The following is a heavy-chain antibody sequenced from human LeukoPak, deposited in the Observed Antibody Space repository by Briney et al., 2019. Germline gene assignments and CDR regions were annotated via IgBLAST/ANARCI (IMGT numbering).Heavy chain of an antibody. CDR2: ISCSGGNT. D-gene: IGHD2-8*01. CDR1: VFTFSSYA. Sequence: PGGSLRLSCAASVFTFSSYAMSWVRRAPGKGLEWVSAISCSGGNTYYADSVKGRFTISRDNSKNTLYLKMNSLIAEDTAVYYCAKDLRNGGYCTNGVCYGSWFDPWGQGTLVTVSS. CDR3: AKDLRNGGYCTNGVCYGSWFDP. V-gene: IGHV3-23*01. J-gene: IGHJ5*02.